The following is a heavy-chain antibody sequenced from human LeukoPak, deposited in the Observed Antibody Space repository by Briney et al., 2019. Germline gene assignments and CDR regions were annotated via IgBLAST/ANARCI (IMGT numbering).Heavy chain of an antibody. D-gene: IGHD5-18*01. CDR1: GGTFSSYA. V-gene: IGHV1-69*06. J-gene: IGHJ4*02. CDR3: ASVRRGYSYGYSDY. Sequence: GSSVKVSCKASGGTFSSYAISWVRQAPGQGLEWMGGIIPIFGTANYAQKFQGRVTITADKSTSTAYMELSSLRSEDTAVYYCASVRRGYSYGYSDYWGQGTLVTVSS. CDR2: IIPIFGTA.